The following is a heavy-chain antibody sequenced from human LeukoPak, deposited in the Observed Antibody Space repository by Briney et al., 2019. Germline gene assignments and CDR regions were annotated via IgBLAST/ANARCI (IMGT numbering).Heavy chain of an antibody. Sequence: SVKVSCKASGGTFSSYAISWVRQAPGQGLEWMGRIIPILGIANYAQKFQGRVTITADKSTSTAYMELSSLRSEDTAVYYCARDLDGSASYCDYWGQGTLVTVSS. D-gene: IGHD3-10*01. CDR1: GGTFSSYA. J-gene: IGHJ4*02. V-gene: IGHV1-69*04. CDR3: ARDLDGSASYCDY. CDR2: IIPILGIA.